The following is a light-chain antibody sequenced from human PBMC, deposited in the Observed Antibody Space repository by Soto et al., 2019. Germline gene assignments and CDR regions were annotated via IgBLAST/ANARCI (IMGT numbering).Light chain of an antibody. V-gene: IGLV2-14*03. J-gene: IGLJ2*01. CDR1: NSDVGGYDS. Sequence: QSALTQPASVSGSPGQSITISCTGTNSDVGGYDSVSWYQQHPGKAPKLIIFDVSHRPSGVSIRFSGSKSGNTASLTISELQAEDEADYHCSSFTSSSTLVLFGGGTKLTVL. CDR2: DVS. CDR3: SSFTSSSTLVL.